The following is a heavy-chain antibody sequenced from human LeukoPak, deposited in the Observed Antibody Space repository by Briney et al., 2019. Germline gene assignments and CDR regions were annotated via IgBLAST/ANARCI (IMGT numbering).Heavy chain of an antibody. CDR2: IYHSGST. CDR1: GGSISSSNW. J-gene: IGHJ4*02. Sequence: SGTLSLTCAVSGGSISSSNWWSWVRQPPGKGLEWIGEIYHSGSTNYNPSLKSRVTISVDKSKNQFSLKLSSVTAADTAVYYCARSRPGIAAAGNDYWGQGTPVTVSS. D-gene: IGHD6-13*01. CDR3: ARSRPGIAAAGNDY. V-gene: IGHV4-4*02.